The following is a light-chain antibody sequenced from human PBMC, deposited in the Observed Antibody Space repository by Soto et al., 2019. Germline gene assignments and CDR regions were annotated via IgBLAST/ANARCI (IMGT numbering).Light chain of an antibody. CDR2: DAS. V-gene: IGKV3-20*01. CDR3: QQYSSSPRT. J-gene: IGKJ1*01. Sequence: EIVLTQSPGTLSLSPGERATLSCRASQSVSSSYLAWYQQKPGQAPRLLIYDASSRATGIPDRFSGSGSGTDFTLTISRLGPEDFAVYYCQQYSSSPRTFGQGTKVEIK. CDR1: QSVSSSY.